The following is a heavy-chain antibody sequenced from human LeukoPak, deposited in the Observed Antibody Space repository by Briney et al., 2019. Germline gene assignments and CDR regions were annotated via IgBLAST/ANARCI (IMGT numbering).Heavy chain of an antibody. CDR3: ARDRYSYGF. Sequence: SDTLSLTCTVSGGFISTYYWSWIRQPPGKGLEWIGFISYSGSTYHNPSLKSRVTMSVDTSKNQFSLNLRSVTAADTAVYYCARDRYSYGFWGQGILVTVSS. V-gene: IGHV4-59*01. CDR1: GGFISTYY. CDR2: ISYSGST. J-gene: IGHJ4*02. D-gene: IGHD5-18*01.